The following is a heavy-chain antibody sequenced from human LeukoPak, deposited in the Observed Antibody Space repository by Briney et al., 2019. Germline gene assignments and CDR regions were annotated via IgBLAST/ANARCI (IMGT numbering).Heavy chain of an antibody. CDR2: ISGSGGST. V-gene: IGHV3-23*01. J-gene: IGHJ4*02. Sequence: GGSLRLSCAASGFTFSSYGMSWVRQAPGKGLEWVSAISGSGGSTYYADSVKGRFTISRDNSKNTLYLQMNSLRAEDTAVYYCAKDPISTVTTFLIFDYWGQGTLVTVSS. CDR1: GFTFSSYG. CDR3: AKDPISTVTTFLIFDY. D-gene: IGHD4-17*01.